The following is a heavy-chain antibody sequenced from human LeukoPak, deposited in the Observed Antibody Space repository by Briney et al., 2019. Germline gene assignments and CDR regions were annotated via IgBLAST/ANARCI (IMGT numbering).Heavy chain of an antibody. CDR2: ISGSGGST. V-gene: IGHV3-23*01. CDR3: ARDRFYVGATRTFDY. J-gene: IGHJ4*02. D-gene: IGHD1-26*01. CDR1: GFTFSSYA. Sequence: PGGSLRLSCAASGFTFSSYAMSWVRQAPGKGLEWVSAISGSGGSTYYADSVKGRFTISRDNSKNTLCLQMNSLRAEDTAVYYCARDRFYVGATRTFDYWGQGTLVTVSS.